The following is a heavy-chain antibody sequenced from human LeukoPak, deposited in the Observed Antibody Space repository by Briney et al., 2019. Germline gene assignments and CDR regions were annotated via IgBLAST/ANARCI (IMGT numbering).Heavy chain of an antibody. V-gene: IGHV1-69*04. CDR3: ATTNDGGGYQWGDFFDF. D-gene: IGHD3-22*01. CDR2: IIPNLGTT. CDR1: GGTSNSHA. J-gene: IGHJ4*02. Sequence: ASVKVSCKASGGTSNSHAISWVRQGPGQGLEWMGRIIPNLGTTNRAQNFQDRVTLTADKSTNTAYMELTSLTPDDTAVYYCATTNDGGGYQWGDFFDFWGQGTLVTVSS.